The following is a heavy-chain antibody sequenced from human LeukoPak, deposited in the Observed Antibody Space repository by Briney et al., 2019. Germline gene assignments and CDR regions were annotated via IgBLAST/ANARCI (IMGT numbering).Heavy chain of an antibody. Sequence: GGSLRLSCAASGFTFSSCAMSWVRQAPGKGLEWVSAISGSGGSIYYADSVKGRFTISRDNSKNTLYLQMNSLRAEDTAVYYCAKDGYSSSYYYYYMDVWGKGTTVTVSS. CDR1: GFTFSSCA. J-gene: IGHJ6*03. CDR2: ISGSGGSI. CDR3: AKDGYSSSYYYYYMDV. V-gene: IGHV3-23*01. D-gene: IGHD6-13*01.